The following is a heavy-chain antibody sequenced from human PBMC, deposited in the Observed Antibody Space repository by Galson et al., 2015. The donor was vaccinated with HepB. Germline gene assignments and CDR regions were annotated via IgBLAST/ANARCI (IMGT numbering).Heavy chain of an antibody. J-gene: IGHJ5*02. CDR3: ARGVRIQLWSGYWFDP. CDR1: GGTFSSYA. D-gene: IGHD5-18*01. V-gene: IGHV1-69*06. Sequence: SVKVSCKASGGTFSSYAISWVRQAPGQGLEWMGGIIPIFGTANYAQKFQGRVTITADKSTSTAYMELSSLRSEDTAVYYCARGVRIQLWSGYWFDPWGQGTLVTVSS. CDR2: IIPIFGTA.